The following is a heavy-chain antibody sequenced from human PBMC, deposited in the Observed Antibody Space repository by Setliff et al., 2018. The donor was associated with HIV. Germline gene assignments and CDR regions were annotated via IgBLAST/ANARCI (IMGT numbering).Heavy chain of an antibody. CDR1: GGSITSGGHY. CDR2: IHYTGSN. J-gene: IGHJ5*01. V-gene: IGHV4-31*02. D-gene: IGHD5-12*01. Sequence: SETPSLTCTVSGGSITSGGHYWSWIRQQAGKGLEWIGYIHYTGSNFYNPSLTDRLTMSVDTSDNQFSLKLTSVTAADTAVYYCARGGNSRAAWFDSWGQGTLVTVSS. CDR3: ARGGNSRAAWFDS.